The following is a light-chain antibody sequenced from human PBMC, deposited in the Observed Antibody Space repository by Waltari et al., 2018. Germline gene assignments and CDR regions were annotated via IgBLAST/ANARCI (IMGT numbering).Light chain of an antibody. CDR3: SSYVASKVV. V-gene: IGLV2-8*01. Sequence: SALTQPPSASGSLGQSVTLSCSGPSSDVGGYGYVSWYQQHPGKAPKLLIYEVTNRPSGVSDRFSGSKSGNTASLTVSALRSEDEAVYYCSSYVASKVVFGGGTRLTVL. J-gene: IGLJ2*01. CDR1: SSDVGGYGY. CDR2: EVT.